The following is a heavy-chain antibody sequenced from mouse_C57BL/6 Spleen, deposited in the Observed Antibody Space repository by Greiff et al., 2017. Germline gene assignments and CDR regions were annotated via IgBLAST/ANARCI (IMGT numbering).Heavy chain of an antibody. CDR2: IDPSDSYT. CDR1: GYTFTSYW. Sequence: VQLQQPGAELVMPGASVKLSCKASGYTFTSYWMHWVKQRPGQGLEWIGEIDPSDSYTNYNQKFKGKSTLTVDKSSSTAYMQLSSLTSEDSAVYYCARISYGSSDFDYWGQGTTLTVSS. D-gene: IGHD1-1*01. CDR3: ARISYGSSDFDY. J-gene: IGHJ2*01. V-gene: IGHV1-69*01.